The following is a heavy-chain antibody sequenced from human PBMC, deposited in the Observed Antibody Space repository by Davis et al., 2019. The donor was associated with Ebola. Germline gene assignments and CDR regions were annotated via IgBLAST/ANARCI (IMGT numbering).Heavy chain of an antibody. CDR2: ISSGSTYM. V-gene: IGHV3-21*01. J-gene: IGHJ6*02. CDR3: ARVQGYCTVSSCYADFYYGMDV. Sequence: GESLKISCAASGFTFSIYSMNWVRQAPGKGLEWVSSISSGSTYMRYADSVKGRFTISRDNAKNSLYLQMSSLRAEDTAVYYCARVQGYCTVSSCYADFYYGMDVWGQGTTVTVSS. CDR1: GFTFSIYS. D-gene: IGHD2-2*01.